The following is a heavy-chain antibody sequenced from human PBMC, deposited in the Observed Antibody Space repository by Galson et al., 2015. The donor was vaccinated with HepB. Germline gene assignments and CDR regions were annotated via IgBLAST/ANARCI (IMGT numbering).Heavy chain of an antibody. CDR3: ARDLHRLRYYDYIWGSSYAFDI. CDR2: IIPIFGTA. CDR1: GGTFSSYA. Sequence: SVKVSCKASGGTFSSYAISWVRQAPGQGLEWMGGIIPIFGTANYAQKFQGRVTITADESTSTAYMELSSLRSEDTAVYYCARDLHRLRYYDYIWGSSYAFDIWGQGTMVTVSS. V-gene: IGHV1-69*13. D-gene: IGHD3-16*01. J-gene: IGHJ3*02.